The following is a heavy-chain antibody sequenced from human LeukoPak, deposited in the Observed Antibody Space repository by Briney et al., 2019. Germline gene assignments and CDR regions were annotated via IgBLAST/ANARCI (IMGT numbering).Heavy chain of an antibody. D-gene: IGHD3-3*01. CDR2: IYTGGST. J-gene: IGHJ4*02. V-gene: IGHV4-61*09. CDR3: ARDSLYNFWSGYYHTKYYFDY. Sequence: SETLSLTCTVSGGSISSGNYYWSWIRQPARKGLEWIGHIYTGGSTNYNPSLKSRVTISVYTSKNQFSLNLSSMTAADTAVYYCARDSLYNFWSGYYHTKYYFDYWGQGTLVTVSS. CDR1: GGSISSGNYY.